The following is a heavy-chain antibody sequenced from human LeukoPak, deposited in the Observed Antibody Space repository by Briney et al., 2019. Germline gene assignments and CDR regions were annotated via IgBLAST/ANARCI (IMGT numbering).Heavy chain of an antibody. CDR2: IYYSGST. V-gene: IGHV4-30-4*08. J-gene: IGHJ4*02. Sequence: SQTLSLTCTVSGGSISSGDYYWSWIRQPPGKGLEWIGYIYYSGSTYYNPSLKSRVTISVDTSKNQFSLKLSSVTAADTAMYYCASNYYDSSGYPVPFDYWGQGTLVTVSS. CDR1: GGSISSGDYY. CDR3: ASNYYDSSGYPVPFDY. D-gene: IGHD3-22*01.